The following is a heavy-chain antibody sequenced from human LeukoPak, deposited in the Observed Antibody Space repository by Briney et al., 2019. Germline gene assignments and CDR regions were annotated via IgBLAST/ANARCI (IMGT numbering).Heavy chain of an antibody. V-gene: IGHV4-61*02. CDR3: ARARITIFGVAPAD. Sequence: LSLTCTVSGGSISSGSYYWSWIRQPAGKGLEWIGRIYTSGSTNYNPSLKSRVTISVDTSKNQFSLKLSSVTAADTAVYYCARARITIFGVAPADWGQGTLVTVSS. CDR2: IYTSGST. D-gene: IGHD3-3*01. J-gene: IGHJ4*02. CDR1: GGSISSGSYY.